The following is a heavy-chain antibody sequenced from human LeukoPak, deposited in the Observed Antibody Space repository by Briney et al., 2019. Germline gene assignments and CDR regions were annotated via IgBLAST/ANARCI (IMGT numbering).Heavy chain of an antibody. D-gene: IGHD3-22*01. CDR1: GGSISSGGYS. J-gene: IGHJ4*02. CDR3: ASYYYDSSGYFDY. V-gene: IGHV4-30-2*01. CDR2: IYHSGST. Sequence: PSETLSLTCAVSGGSISSGGYSWSWIRQPPGKGLEWIGYIYHSGSTYYNPSLKSRVTISVDRPKNQFSLKLSSVTAADTAVYYCASYYYDSSGYFDYWGQGTLVTVSS.